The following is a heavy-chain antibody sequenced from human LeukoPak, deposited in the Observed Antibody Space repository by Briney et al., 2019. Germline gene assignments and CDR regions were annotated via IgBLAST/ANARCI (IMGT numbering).Heavy chain of an antibody. Sequence: SETLSLTCSVSGGSIDSHDHYWAWIRQPPGKGLEWIGSIHYTGGTYYGPSLRGRATLSVDTSKSQFSLRVTSVTAADTAVYFCARDTRYDSCGHDYWGQGTLVTVSS. CDR3: ARDTRYDSCGHDY. CDR1: GGSIDSHDHY. J-gene: IGHJ4*02. CDR2: IHYTGGT. V-gene: IGHV4-39*07. D-gene: IGHD3-22*01.